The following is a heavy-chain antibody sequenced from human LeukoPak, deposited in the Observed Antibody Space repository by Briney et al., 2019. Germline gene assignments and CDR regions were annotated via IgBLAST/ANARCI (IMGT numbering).Heavy chain of an antibody. CDR3: ARGGIGYCSGGSCPYYMDV. D-gene: IGHD2-15*01. J-gene: IGHJ6*03. CDR2: IIPIFGAA. V-gene: IGHV1-69*05. Sequence: SVKVSCKASGGTFSSYAISWVRQAPGQGLEWMGGIIPIFGAANYAQKFQGRVTITTDESTSTAYMELSSLRSEDTAVYYCARGGIGYCSGGSCPYYMDVWAKGPRSPSP. CDR1: GGTFSSYA.